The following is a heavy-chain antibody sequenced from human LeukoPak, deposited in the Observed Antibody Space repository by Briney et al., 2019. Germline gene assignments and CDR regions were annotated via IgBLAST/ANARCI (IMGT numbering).Heavy chain of an antibody. D-gene: IGHD3-3*01. CDR3: ARLETSNHDFWSGRPRGYMEV. CDR2: IYTGSKR. V-gene: IGHV3-53*01. CDR1: TFSVSRNH. J-gene: IGHJ6*03. Sequence: SLRFSCLASTFSVSRNHVTRVRQAPGNGLKWVSLIYTGSKRDYAASVRGRFTSTRDNSKNTVYLQMNSLRAEDTAVYYCARLETSNHDFWSGRPRGYMEVWGKGTTVTVSS.